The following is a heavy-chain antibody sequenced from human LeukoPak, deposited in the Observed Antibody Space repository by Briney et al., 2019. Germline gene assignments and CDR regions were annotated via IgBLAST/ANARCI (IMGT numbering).Heavy chain of an antibody. J-gene: IGHJ6*02. V-gene: IGHV3-30*18. CDR2: ISYDGSNK. Sequence: PGRSLRLSCAASGFTFNSYGMHWVRQAPGKGLEWVAVISYDGSNKYYADSVKGRFTISRDNSKNTLYLQMNSLRAEDTAVYYCAKGYSYEHYYGMDVWGQGTTVTVSS. CDR1: GFTFNSYG. CDR3: AKGYSYEHYYGMDV. D-gene: IGHD5-18*01.